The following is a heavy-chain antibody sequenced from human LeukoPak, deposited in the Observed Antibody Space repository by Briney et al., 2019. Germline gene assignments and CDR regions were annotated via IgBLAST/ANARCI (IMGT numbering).Heavy chain of an antibody. J-gene: IGHJ4*02. CDR1: GYTFTGYY. D-gene: IGHD5-12*01. Sequence: ASVKVSCKASGYTFTGYYMHWLRQAPGQGLEWMGWINPNSGGTNYAQKFQGRVTMTRDTSISTAYMELSRLRSDDTAVYYCARGTLIVATIFAGLVFDYWGQGTLVTVSS. CDR2: INPNSGGT. CDR3: ARGTLIVATIFAGLVFDY. V-gene: IGHV1-2*02.